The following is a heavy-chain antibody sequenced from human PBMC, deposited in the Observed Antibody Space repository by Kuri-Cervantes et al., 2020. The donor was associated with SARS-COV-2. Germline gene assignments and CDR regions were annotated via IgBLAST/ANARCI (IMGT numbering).Heavy chain of an antibody. CDR1: GGSISSHY. CDR2: IYHSGST. CDR3: AEHVYYYDSSGYRLGAFDI. J-gene: IGHJ3*02. V-gene: IGHV4-59*04. D-gene: IGHD3-22*01. Sequence: SETLSLTCTVSGGSISSHYWSWIRQPPGKGLEWIGSIYHSGSTYYNPSLKSRVTISVDTSKNQFSLKLSSVTAADTAVYYCAEHVYYYDSSGYRLGAFDIWGQGTMVTVSS.